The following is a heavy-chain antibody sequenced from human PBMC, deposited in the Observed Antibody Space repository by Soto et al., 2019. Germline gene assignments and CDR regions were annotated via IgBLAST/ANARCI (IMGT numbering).Heavy chain of an antibody. CDR2: IIPVFGTP. Sequence: QVQLVQSGAEVKKPGSSVKVSCTASGGSLSNFGISWVRQAPGQGLEWMGAIIPVFGTPNYAQKFQDRVTINADESTTTVYMEVRSLTSEDTAVYYWARGESTKIVVTTYYAMDVWGQGTTVTVSS. CDR1: GGSLSNFG. CDR3: ARGESTKIVVTTYYAMDV. V-gene: IGHV1-69*12. D-gene: IGHD3-22*01. J-gene: IGHJ6*02.